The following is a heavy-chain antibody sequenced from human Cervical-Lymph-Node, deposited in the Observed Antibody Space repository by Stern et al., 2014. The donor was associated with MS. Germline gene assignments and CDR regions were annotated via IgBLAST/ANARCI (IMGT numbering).Heavy chain of an antibody. J-gene: IGHJ4*02. CDR2: ISSSRSRI. CDR3: ARRYYGSGSYLDY. V-gene: IGHV3-21*01. CDR1: GVTFSSYS. D-gene: IGHD3-10*01. Sequence: EVQLLESGGGLVKPGGSLRLSCAASGVTFSSYSMNWVRQAPGQGLELVSSISSSRSRIYCPDTVKGLFTISRDNAKNSLYLQMNSLRAEDTAVYYCARRYYGSGSYLDYWGQGTLVTVSS.